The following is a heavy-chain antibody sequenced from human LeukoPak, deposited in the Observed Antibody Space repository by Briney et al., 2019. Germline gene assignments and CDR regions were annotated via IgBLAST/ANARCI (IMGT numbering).Heavy chain of an antibody. D-gene: IGHD6-19*01. Sequence: PSETLSLTCTVSGGSISSGGYYWSWIRQHPGKGLEWIGYIYYSGSTYYNPSLKSRVTISVDTSKNQFSLKLSSVTAADTAVYYCARDIAVAGSRGYDYYYYYGMDVWGQGTTVTVSS. J-gene: IGHJ6*02. CDR3: ARDIAVAGSRGYDYYYYYGMDV. CDR2: IYYSGST. CDR1: GGSISSGGYY. V-gene: IGHV4-31*03.